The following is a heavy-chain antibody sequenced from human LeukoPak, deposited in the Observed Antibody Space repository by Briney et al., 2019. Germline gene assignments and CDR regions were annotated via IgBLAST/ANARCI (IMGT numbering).Heavy chain of an antibody. D-gene: IGHD2-21*02. Sequence: TSSETLSLTCSVSGYSISTSNYWAWIRQPPGRGLEWIGHIYYSGGIYYNPSLKSRVTMSVDTSRNQFSLKLSSVTAVDAAVYYCARKTTAGPTKAAFDIWGQGTMVAVST. V-gene: IGHV4-28*05. CDR2: IYYSGGI. CDR3: ARKTTAGPTKAAFDI. CDR1: GYSISTSNY. J-gene: IGHJ3*02.